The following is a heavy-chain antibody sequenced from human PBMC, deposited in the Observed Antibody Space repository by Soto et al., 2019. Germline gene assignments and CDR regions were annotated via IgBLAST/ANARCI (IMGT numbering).Heavy chain of an antibody. CDR3: ATTRGIAVGGSFDH. D-gene: IGHD6-13*01. Sequence: LTCIVSGASISSRSSYWGWIRQPPGKGLEWVGTFYSGSTYNNPPLKSRVTISVDTSKNQFSLKLSSVAAEDTAIYYCATTRGIAVGGSFDHWGQGALVTVSS. V-gene: IGHV4-39*01. CDR2: FYSGST. CDR1: GASISSRSSY. J-gene: IGHJ5*02.